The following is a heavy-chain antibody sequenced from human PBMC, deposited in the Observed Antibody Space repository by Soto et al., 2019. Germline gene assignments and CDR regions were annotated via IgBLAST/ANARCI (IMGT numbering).Heavy chain of an antibody. CDR2: IRSKGYGGTT. CDR3: ASLTSWSQEYYYGMDV. D-gene: IGHD2-2*01. CDR1: GFTFGDFG. V-gene: IGHV3-49*03. J-gene: IGHJ6*02. Sequence: GGSLRLSCTGSGFTFGDFGMSWSRQAPGKGLEWLSFIRSKGYGGTTESAASVRGRFITSRDDSKSIAYLQMNSLKTEDTAVYYCASLTSWSQEYYYGMDVWGQGTTVTVS.